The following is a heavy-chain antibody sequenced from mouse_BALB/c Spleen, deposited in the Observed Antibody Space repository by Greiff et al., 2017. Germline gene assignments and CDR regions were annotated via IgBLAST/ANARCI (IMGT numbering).Heavy chain of an antibody. CDR3: ARGTTTVLDY. CDR2: IDPANGNT. J-gene: IGHJ2*01. Sequence: VQLKQSGAELVKPGASVKLSCTASGFNIKDTYMHWVKQRPEQGLEWIGRIDPANGNTKYDPKFQGKATITADTSSNTAYLQLSSLTSEDTAVYYCARGTTTVLDYWGQGTTLTVSS. D-gene: IGHD1-1*01. CDR1: GFNIKDTY. V-gene: IGHV14-3*02.